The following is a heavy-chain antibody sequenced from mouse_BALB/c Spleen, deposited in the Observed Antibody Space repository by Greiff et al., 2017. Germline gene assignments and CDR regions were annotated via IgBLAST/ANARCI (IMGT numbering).Heavy chain of an antibody. V-gene: IGHV3-6*02. CDR2: ISYDGSN. D-gene: IGHD2-4*01. J-gene: IGHJ2*01. CDR1: GYSITSCYY. CDR3: ARGDTMITGGLDY. Sequence: EVQLQESGPGLVKPSQSLSLTCSVTGYSITSCYYWYWIRQFPGNKLEWMGYISYDGSNNYNPSLKNRISITRDTSKNQFFLKLNSVTTEDTATYYCARGDTMITGGLDYWGQGTTLTVSS.